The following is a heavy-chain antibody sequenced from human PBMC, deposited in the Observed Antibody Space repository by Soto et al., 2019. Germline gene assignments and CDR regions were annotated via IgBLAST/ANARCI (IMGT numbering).Heavy chain of an antibody. V-gene: IGHV1-46*03. D-gene: IGHD3-9*01. CDR3: ATPLRYFDWLDYV. Sequence: GASVKVSCKASGYTFTSYDINWVRQAPGQGLEWMGIINPSGGSTSYAQEFQGRVTMTRDTSTSTVYMELSSLRSEDTAVYYCATPLRYFDWLDYVWRQGTTVTVSS. CDR2: INPSGGST. J-gene: IGHJ6*02. CDR1: GYTFTSYD.